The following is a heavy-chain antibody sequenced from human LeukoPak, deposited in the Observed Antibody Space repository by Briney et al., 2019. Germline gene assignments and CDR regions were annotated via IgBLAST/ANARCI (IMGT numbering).Heavy chain of an antibody. CDR1: GFTFDDYA. Sequence: PGGSLRLSCAASGFTFDDYAMHWVRQAPGKGLEWVSSISSSSSYIYYADSVKGRFTISRDNAKNSLYLQMNSLRAEDTAVYYCARGGSTVTEYYFDYWGQGTLVTVSS. J-gene: IGHJ4*02. CDR2: ISSSSSYI. CDR3: ARGGSTVTEYYFDY. D-gene: IGHD5-18*01. V-gene: IGHV3-21*01.